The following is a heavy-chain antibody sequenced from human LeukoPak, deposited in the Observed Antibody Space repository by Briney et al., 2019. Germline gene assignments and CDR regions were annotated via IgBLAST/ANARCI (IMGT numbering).Heavy chain of an antibody. CDR1: GGTYSSHN. D-gene: IGHD6-6*01. V-gene: IGHV1-69*02. J-gene: IGHJ6*03. Sequence: SVKVSCKASGGTYSSHNISWERQAPGQGQEWKGRIIPILGIANYAQKFRGIVTITADKSTSTAYMELSSQRSRNAAVYFSARAEYSSFGYYYYMRVWRKGTTVTVSS. CDR2: IIPILGIA. CDR3: ARAEYSSFGYYYYMRV.